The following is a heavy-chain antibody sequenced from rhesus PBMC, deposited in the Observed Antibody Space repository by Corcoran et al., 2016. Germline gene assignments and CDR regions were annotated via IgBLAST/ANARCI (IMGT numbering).Heavy chain of an antibody. Sequence: QVQLQESGPGLVKPSQTLSLTCAISGDSVSSNRVTGNWIRQSPSSGLGWLGRTYYKSKLYNDYAQSVHNRITVNPDTSKNQFSLQLNSVTPEDMAVYYCARGLGYWGQGVLVTVSS. CDR2: TYYKSKLYN. CDR3: ARGLGY. J-gene: IGHJ4*01. V-gene: IGHV6-1*01. CDR1: GDSVSSNRVT.